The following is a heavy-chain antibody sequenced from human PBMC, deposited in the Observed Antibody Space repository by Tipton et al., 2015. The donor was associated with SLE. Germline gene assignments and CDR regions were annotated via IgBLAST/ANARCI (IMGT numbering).Heavy chain of an antibody. V-gene: IGHV4-31*03. CDR1: GASISSGGHY. Sequence: TLSLTCTVSGASISSGGHYWNWLRQHPGKGLQWIGFIHHSGNTFYNPSLKSRLSLSVDTSTNQLSLTLNSVTVADTAVYYCARAPGSSRLTFDYWGQGTLVTVSS. J-gene: IGHJ4*02. CDR3: ARAPGSSRLTFDY. D-gene: IGHD3-16*01. CDR2: IHHSGNT.